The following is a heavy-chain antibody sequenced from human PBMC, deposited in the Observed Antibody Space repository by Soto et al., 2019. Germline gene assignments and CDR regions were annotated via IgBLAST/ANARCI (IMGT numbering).Heavy chain of an antibody. D-gene: IGHD6-13*01. CDR2: ISVHNGYT. V-gene: IGHV1-18*01. Sequence: QVQLVQSGAEVKKPGASVKVSCRASGYSFTSYGITWVRQTPGQGLEWMGWISVHNGYTNYPQKLQDRITMTTDTSTSTAYIELTSLRSDDTAVYYCARGRGVSSWYETPHYFDSWGQGTLVTVSS. J-gene: IGHJ4*02. CDR3: ARGRGVSSWYETPHYFDS. CDR1: GYSFTSYG.